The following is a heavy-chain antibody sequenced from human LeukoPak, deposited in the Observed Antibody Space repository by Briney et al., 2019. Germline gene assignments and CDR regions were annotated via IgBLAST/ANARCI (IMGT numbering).Heavy chain of an antibody. J-gene: IGHJ4*02. CDR3: AGAPNQHYFDY. CDR2: IYYAGTT. CDR1: SGSITSYY. V-gene: IGHV4-59*01. Sequence: SQTLSLTCTVSSGSITSYYWSWIRQPQRKGLEYIGHIYYAGTTDYNPSLKGRVTMSVDTFKNQFSLRLISVTASDTAVYFCAGAPNQHYFDYWGQGTLVAVSS.